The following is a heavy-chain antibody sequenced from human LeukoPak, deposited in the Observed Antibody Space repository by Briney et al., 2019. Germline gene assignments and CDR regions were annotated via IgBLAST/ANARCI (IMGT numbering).Heavy chain of an antibody. CDR2: IYQSGRT. J-gene: IGHJ5*02. CDR3: SRGVMNGDYSWFDP. CDR1: GDSITSGTYS. V-gene: IGHV4-30-2*06. Sequence: PSETLSLTCAVSGDSITSGTYSWSWIRQSPGKGLEWIGYIYQSGRTFYTWSLRSRVAISVDTSKNEFSLRLTSVTAADTAVYYCSRGVMNGDYSWFDPWGQGTLVIVSS. D-gene: IGHD4-17*01.